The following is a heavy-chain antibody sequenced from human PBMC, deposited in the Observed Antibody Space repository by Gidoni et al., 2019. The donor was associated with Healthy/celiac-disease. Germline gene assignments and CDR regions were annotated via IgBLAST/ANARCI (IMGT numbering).Heavy chain of an antibody. CDR3: ARDGPAGPGTTYY. D-gene: IGHD6-19*01. Sequence: QVQLQESGTGLVKPSETLSLPCTDSGGSVGSGSYYWSWIRQPPGKGREWSGYIYYSVSTNYNPSLKSRVTISVDTSKNQFSLKLSSVTAADTAVYYCARDGPAGPGTTYYWGQGTLVTVSS. CDR2: IYYSVST. V-gene: IGHV4-61*01. J-gene: IGHJ4*02. CDR1: GGSVGSGSYY.